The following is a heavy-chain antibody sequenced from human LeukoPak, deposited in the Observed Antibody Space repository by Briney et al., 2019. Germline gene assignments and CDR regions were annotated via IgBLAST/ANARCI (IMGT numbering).Heavy chain of an antibody. CDR2: IYYSGST. CDR1: GGSISSSSYY. CDR3: ARESGSYLWRSWLNP. V-gene: IGHV4-39*07. Sequence: SETLSLTCTVSGGSISSSSYYWGWTRQPPGKGLEWIGSIYYSGSTYYNPSLKSRVTISVDTSKNQFSLKLSSVTAADTAVYYCARESGSYLWRSWLNPWGQGTLVTVSS. D-gene: IGHD3-16*01. J-gene: IGHJ5*02.